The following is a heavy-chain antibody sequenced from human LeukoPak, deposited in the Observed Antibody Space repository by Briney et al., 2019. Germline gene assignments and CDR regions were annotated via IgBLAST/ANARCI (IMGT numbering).Heavy chain of an antibody. CDR3: ARRNDYEAFDI. V-gene: IGHV4-34*01. J-gene: IGHJ3*02. Sequence: PSETLSLTCAVYGGSFSGYYWSWIRQPPGKGLEWIGEINHSRSTKYNPSLKSRVTISVDTSKKQFSLKLSSVTAADTAVYYCARRNDYEAFDIWGQGTMVTVSS. D-gene: IGHD4-17*01. CDR2: INHSRST. CDR1: GGSFSGYY.